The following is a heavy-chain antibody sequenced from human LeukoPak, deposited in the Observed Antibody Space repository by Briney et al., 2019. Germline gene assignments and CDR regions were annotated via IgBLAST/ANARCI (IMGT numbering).Heavy chain of an antibody. CDR2: IYYSGST. J-gene: IGHJ4*02. CDR3: ARSSYYDSSGPYYFDY. CDR1: GGSISSYY. D-gene: IGHD3-22*01. V-gene: IGHV4-59*01. Sequence: SETLSLTCTVSGGSISSYYRSWIRQPPGKGLEWIGYIYYSGSTNYNPSLKSRVTISVDTSKNQFSLKLSSVTAADTAVYYCARSSYYDSSGPYYFDYWGQGTLVTVSS.